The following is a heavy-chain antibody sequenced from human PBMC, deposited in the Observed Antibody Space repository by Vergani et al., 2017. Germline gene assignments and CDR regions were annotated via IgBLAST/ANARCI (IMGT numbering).Heavy chain of an antibody. CDR3: ARLGYCSSTTCRQAFDI. D-gene: IGHD2-2*01. CDR2: TRNKANSYTT. J-gene: IGHJ3*02. Sequence: EVQLVESGGGLVQPGGSLRLSCAASGFTFSDHYMDWVRQAPGKGLEWVGRTRNKANSYTTEYAAPVKGRFTIARDDSKNSLYLQMNRLKIEDTAVYYCARLGYCSSTTCRQAFDIWGQGTMVTVSS. V-gene: IGHV3-72*01. CDR1: GFTFSDHY.